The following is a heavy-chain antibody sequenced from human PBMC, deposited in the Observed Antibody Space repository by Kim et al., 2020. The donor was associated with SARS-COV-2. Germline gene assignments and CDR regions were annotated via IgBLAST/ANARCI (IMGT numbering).Heavy chain of an antibody. CDR3: ARDTPGQKAYDI. J-gene: IGHJ3*02. V-gene: IGHV6-1*01. Sequence: AYAGSVKSRITINADTTKNQFSLQLNSVKPEDTAVYYCARDTPGQKAYDIWGQGTMVTVSS.